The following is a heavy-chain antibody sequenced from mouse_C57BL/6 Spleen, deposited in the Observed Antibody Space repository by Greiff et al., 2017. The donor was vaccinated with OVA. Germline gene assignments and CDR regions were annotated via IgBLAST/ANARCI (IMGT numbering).Heavy chain of an antibody. CDR3: ALWLRDDWYFDV. V-gene: IGHV14-3*01. CDR2: IDPANGNT. CDR1: GFTIKNTY. D-gene: IGHD2-2*01. Sequence: VQLQQSVAELVRPGASVKLSCTASGFTIKNTYMHWVKQRPEQGLEWIGRIDPANGNTKYAPKFQGKATITADTSSNTAYLQLSSLTAEDAAIYYCALWLRDDWYFDVWGTGTTVTVSS. J-gene: IGHJ1*03.